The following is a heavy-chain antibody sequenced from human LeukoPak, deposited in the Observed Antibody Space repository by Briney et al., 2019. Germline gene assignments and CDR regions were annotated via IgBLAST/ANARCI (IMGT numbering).Heavy chain of an antibody. V-gene: IGHV4-34*01. CDR2: INHSGST. Sequence: PSETLSLTCAVYGGSFSGYYWSWIRQPPGKGLEWIGEINHSGSTNYNPSLKSRVTISVDTSKNQFSLKLSSVTAADTAVYYCARGGYSYGYYDYWGQGTLVTVSS. CDR3: ARGGYSYGYYDY. J-gene: IGHJ4*02. D-gene: IGHD5-18*01. CDR1: GGSFSGYY.